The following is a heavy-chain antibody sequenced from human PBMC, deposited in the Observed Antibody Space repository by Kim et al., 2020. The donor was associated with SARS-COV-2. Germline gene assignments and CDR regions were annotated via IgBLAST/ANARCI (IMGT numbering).Heavy chain of an antibody. D-gene: IGHD3-10*01. V-gene: IGHV3-11*03. J-gene: IGHJ4*02. Sequence: GGSLRLSCAASGFTFSDYYMSWIRQAPGKGLEWVSCISSSSSYTNYADSVKGRFTISRDNAKNSLYLQMNSLRAEDTAVYYCARSFEWFGDLYYFDYWGQGTLVTVSS. CDR1: GFTFSDYY. CDR2: ISSSSSYT. CDR3: ARSFEWFGDLYYFDY.